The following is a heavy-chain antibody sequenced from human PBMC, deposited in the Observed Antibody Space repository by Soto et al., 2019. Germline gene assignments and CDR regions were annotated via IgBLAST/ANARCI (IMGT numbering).Heavy chain of an antibody. CDR2: ISYSGNT. Sequence: QVQLQESGPRLVKPSQTLSLTCTVSGGTISSGGYYWSWIRQHPAKGLEWVGYISYSGNTYYNPSLKSRLTISVDTSKNQFSLKLSSVTAADTAIYYCARDQHYYASGTMDVWGQGTTVTVSS. D-gene: IGHD3-10*01. V-gene: IGHV4-31*03. CDR3: ARDQHYYASGTMDV. CDR1: GGTISSGGYY. J-gene: IGHJ6*02.